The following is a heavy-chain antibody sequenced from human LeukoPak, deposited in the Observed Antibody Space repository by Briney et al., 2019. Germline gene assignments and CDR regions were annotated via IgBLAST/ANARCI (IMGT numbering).Heavy chain of an antibody. CDR2: ISAYNGNT. Sequence: ASVKVSGKASGYTFTSYGISWVGQAPGQGREWRGGISAYNGNTNYAQKLQGRVTMTTDTSTSTAYMELRSLRSDDTAVYYCARDSSSYDYVWGSYRSQSWFDPWGQGTLVTVSS. CDR1: GYTFTSYG. V-gene: IGHV1-18*04. CDR3: ARDSSSYDYVWGSYRSQSWFDP. D-gene: IGHD3-16*02. J-gene: IGHJ5*02.